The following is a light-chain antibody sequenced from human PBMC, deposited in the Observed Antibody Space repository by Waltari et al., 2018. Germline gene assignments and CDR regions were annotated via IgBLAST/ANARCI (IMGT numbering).Light chain of an antibody. CDR1: QSVLYSPNNKNY. CDR2: WAS. J-gene: IGKJ4*01. CDR3: QQYYGSPFT. V-gene: IGKV4-1*01. Sequence: DIVMTQPPDSLAVSLGERATINCKSSQSVLYSPNNKNYLSWYQQKPGQPPKLLIYWASTRESGVPDRFSGSGSGTDFTLTISSLQAEDVALYFCQQYYGSPFTFGGGTKVEIK.